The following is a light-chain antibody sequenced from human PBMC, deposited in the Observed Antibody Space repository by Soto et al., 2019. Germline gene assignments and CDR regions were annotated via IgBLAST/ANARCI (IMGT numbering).Light chain of an antibody. Sequence: QSALTQPASVSGSPGQSITIACTGTSSDVGGYNYVSWYQQHPGRAPKLMIYDVDNRPSGVSDRFSGSKSGNTASLTISGLQAEGEADYYCTSYTRSNTVIFGGGTKLTVL. CDR2: DVD. V-gene: IGLV2-14*03. J-gene: IGLJ2*01. CDR1: SSDVGGYNY. CDR3: TSYTRSNTVI.